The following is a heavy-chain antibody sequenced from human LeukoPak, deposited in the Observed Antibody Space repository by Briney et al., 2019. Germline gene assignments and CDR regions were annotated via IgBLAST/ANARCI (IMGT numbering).Heavy chain of an antibody. Sequence: PGGSLRLSCAASGFTFSSHWMHWVSQAPGKGLEWVGRIKSKTDGGTTDYAAPVKGRFTISRDDSKNTLYLQMNSLKTEDTAVYYCTTDPDDSSGYYLDYWGQGTLVTVSS. D-gene: IGHD3-22*01. CDR3: TTDPDDSSGYYLDY. V-gene: IGHV3-15*01. J-gene: IGHJ4*02. CDR2: IKSKTDGGTT. CDR1: GFTFSSHW.